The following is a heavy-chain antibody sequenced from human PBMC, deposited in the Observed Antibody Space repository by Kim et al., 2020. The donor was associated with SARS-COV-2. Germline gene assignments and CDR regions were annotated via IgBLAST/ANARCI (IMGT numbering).Heavy chain of an antibody. Sequence: KGRITIYRENSKNTLYLQMNSLRAEDTAVYYCARDRLGYCSSTSCSMPHYWGQGTLVTVSS. CDR3: ARDRLGYCSSTSCSMPHY. J-gene: IGHJ4*02. D-gene: IGHD2-2*01. V-gene: IGHV3-30*07.